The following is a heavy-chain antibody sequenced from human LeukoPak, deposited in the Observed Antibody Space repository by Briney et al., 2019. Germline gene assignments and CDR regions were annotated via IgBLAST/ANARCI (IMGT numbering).Heavy chain of an antibody. V-gene: IGHV3-21*01. CDR1: GFTLNSYG. D-gene: IGHD3-3*01. Sequence: GGSLRLSCAASGFTLNSYGMNWVRQAPGKGLEWVSSITSSSSHIYYADSVKGRFTISRDNAKNSLYLQMNSLRAEDTAVYYCARDFWSGYYTGNCFDPWGQGTLVTVSS. CDR2: ITSSSSHI. CDR3: ARDFWSGYYTGNCFDP. J-gene: IGHJ5*02.